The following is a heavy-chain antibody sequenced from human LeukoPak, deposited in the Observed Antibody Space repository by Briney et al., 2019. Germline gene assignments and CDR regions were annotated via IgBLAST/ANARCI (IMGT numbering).Heavy chain of an antibody. V-gene: IGHV1-8*01. J-gene: IGHJ6*02. CDR2: MNPNSGNT. D-gene: IGHD6-19*01. CDR1: GYTFTSYD. Sequence: SVKVTCKASGYTFTSYDINWVRQATGQGLEWMGWMNPNSGNTGYAQKFQGRVTMTRNTSISTPYMELSSLRSEDTAVYYCARGGGSGWYRAYYYYGMDVWGQGTTVTVSS. CDR3: ARGGGSGWYRAYYYYGMDV.